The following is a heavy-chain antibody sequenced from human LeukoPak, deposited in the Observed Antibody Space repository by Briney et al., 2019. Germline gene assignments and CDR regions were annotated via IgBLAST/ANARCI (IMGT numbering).Heavy chain of an antibody. J-gene: IGHJ3*02. V-gene: IGHV1-18*01. CDR1: GYTFTSYA. CDR3: ARDSPTYYYDSSGYPDAFDI. Sequence: ASVKVSCKASGYTFTSYAMNWVRQAPGQGLEWMGWISAYNGNTNYAQKLQGRVTMTTDTSTSTAYMELRSLRSDDTAVYYCARDSPTYYYDSSGYPDAFDIWGQGTMVTVSS. D-gene: IGHD3-22*01. CDR2: ISAYNGNT.